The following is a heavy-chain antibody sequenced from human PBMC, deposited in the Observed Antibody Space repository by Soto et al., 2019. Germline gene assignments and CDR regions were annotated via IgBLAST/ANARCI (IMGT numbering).Heavy chain of an antibody. J-gene: IGHJ3*02. CDR3: ARQPVPGGQPLSFDI. V-gene: IGHV4-39*01. D-gene: IGHD6-13*01. CDR2: IYYSGST. CDR1: GGSISSSSYY. Sequence: QLQLQESGPGLVKPSETLSLTCTVPGGSISSSSYYWGWIRPRPGTGLETIGSIYYSGSTYYNPSLKTQVTMAEDTAKSQFPLTLTSVTAADTAAYYFARQPVPGGQPLSFDILCHGTIVTVSS.